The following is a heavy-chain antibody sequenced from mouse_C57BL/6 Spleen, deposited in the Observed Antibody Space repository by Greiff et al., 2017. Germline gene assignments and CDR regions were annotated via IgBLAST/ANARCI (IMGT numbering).Heavy chain of an antibody. V-gene: IGHV5-4*01. J-gene: IGHJ2*01. CDR3: ARDRYYGSSYDYFDY. CDR1: GFTFSSYA. CDR2: ISDGGSYT. Sequence: EVKLQESGGGLVKPGGSLKLSCAASGFTFSSYAMSWVRQTPEKRLEWVATISDGGSYTYYPDNVKGRFTISRNNATNNLYLQMSHLKSEDTAMYYGARDRYYGSSYDYFDYWGQGTTLTVSS. D-gene: IGHD1-1*01.